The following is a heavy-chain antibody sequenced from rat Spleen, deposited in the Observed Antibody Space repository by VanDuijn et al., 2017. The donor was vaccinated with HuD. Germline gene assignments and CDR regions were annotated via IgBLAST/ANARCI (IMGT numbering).Heavy chain of an antibody. D-gene: IGHD5-1*01. CDR1: GFTFGDYD. J-gene: IGHJ2*01. Sequence: EVQLVESGGGLVHPGSSLELSCAASGFTFGDYDMAWVRQAPTKGLELVASISITGGSTFYRDSVKGRFTVSRDNKKSSLYLQMDSLRSEDTATYYCTTLGILDYWGQGVMVTVSS. CDR2: ISITGGST. CDR3: TTLGILDY. V-gene: IGHV5-20*01.